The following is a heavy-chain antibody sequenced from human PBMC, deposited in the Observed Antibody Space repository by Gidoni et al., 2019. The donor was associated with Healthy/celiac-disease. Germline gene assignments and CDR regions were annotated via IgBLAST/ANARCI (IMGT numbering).Heavy chain of an antibody. J-gene: IGHJ4*02. CDR3: TRAFFPTGENYYDSIDY. CDR2: IRSKAYGGTT. V-gene: IGHV3-49*04. Sequence: EVQLVESGGGLVQPGRSLRLSCTASGFTFGDYAMSWVRQAPGKGLEWVGFIRSKAYGGTTEYAASVKGRFTISRDDSKSIAYLQMNSLKTEDTAVYYCTRAFFPTGENYYDSIDYWGQGTLVTVSS. D-gene: IGHD3-22*01. CDR1: GFTFGDYA.